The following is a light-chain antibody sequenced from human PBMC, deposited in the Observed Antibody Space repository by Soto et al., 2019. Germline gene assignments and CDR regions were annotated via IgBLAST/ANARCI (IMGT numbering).Light chain of an antibody. Sequence: QSVLTQPPSASGSPGQRVTNSCSGSSSNIGSNTVNWYQQLPGTAPKLLIYSNNQRPSGVPDRFSGSKSGTSASLAISGLQSEDEADYYCAAWDDSLNVHVFGTGTKVTVL. CDR3: AAWDDSLNVHV. J-gene: IGLJ1*01. CDR2: SNN. CDR1: SSNIGSNT. V-gene: IGLV1-44*01.